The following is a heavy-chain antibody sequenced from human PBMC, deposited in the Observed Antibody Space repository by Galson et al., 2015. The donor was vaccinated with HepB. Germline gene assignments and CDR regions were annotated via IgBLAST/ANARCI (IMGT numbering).Heavy chain of an antibody. CDR2: IIPILGIA. D-gene: IGHD5-24*01. Sequence: SVKVSCKASGGTFSSYTISWVRQAPGQGLEWMGRIIPILGIANYAQKFQGRVTITADKSTSTAYMELSSLRSEDTAVYYCARDRDGYNATNSKPIDYWGQGTLVTVSS. V-gene: IGHV1-69*04. CDR3: ARDRDGYNATNSKPIDY. J-gene: IGHJ4*02. CDR1: GGTFSSYT.